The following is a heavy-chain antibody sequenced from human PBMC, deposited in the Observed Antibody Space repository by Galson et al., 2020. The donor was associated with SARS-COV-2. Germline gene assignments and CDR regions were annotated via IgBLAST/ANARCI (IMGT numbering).Heavy chain of an antibody. CDR2: IYYSGST. V-gene: IGHV4-39*01. CDR1: GGSISSSSYY. D-gene: IGHD3-22*01. Sequence: SETLSLNCTVSGGSISSSSYYWGWIRQPPGKGLEWIGSIYYSGSTYYNPSLKSRVTISVDTSKNQFSLKLSSVTAADTAVYYCARHKTYYYDSSGYYEGNWFDPWGQGTLVTVSS. J-gene: IGHJ5*02. CDR3: ARHKTYYYDSSGYYEGNWFDP.